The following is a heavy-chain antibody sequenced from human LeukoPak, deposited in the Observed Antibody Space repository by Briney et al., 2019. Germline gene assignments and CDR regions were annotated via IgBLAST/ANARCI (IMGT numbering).Heavy chain of an antibody. V-gene: IGHV3-33*01. J-gene: IGHJ4*02. Sequence: GGSLRLSCAASGFTFSSYGMHWVRQAPGKGLDWVAVIWYDGSNKYYAGSVKGRFTISRDNSKNTLYLQMNSLRAEDTAVYYCARGRGVAGPYYFDYWGQGTLVTVSS. D-gene: IGHD6-19*01. CDR1: GFTFSSYG. CDR3: ARGRGVAGPYYFDY. CDR2: IWYDGSNK.